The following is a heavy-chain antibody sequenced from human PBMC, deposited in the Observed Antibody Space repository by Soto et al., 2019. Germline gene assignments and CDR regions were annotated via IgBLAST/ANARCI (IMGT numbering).Heavy chain of an antibody. D-gene: IGHD2-15*01. V-gene: IGHV4-39*01. J-gene: IGHJ4*02. Sequence: QLQLQESGPGLVKPSETLSLTCTVSGGSISSSSYYWGWIRQPPGKGLEWIGSIYYSGSTYSNPSLKSRVTISVDTSKNQFSRKLSSVTAADTAVYYCARRSSYCSGGSCYRLFDYWGQGTLVTVSS. CDR2: IYYSGST. CDR1: GGSISSSSYY. CDR3: ARRSSYCSGGSCYRLFDY.